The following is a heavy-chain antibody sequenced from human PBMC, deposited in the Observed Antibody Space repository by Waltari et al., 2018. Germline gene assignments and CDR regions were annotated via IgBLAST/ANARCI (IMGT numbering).Heavy chain of an antibody. CDR2: SSSSSSPI. CDR1: GFTFSSYS. V-gene: IGHV3-48*04. D-gene: IGHD1-26*01. Sequence: EVQLVESGGGLVQPGGSLRLSCAASGFTFSSYSISWVRQAPGKGLEWISYSSSSSSPIYYADSVRGRFTISGDNAKNSVYLQMNSLRAEDTAVYYCARDPPVMVVGVSFDYWGQGTLVTVSS. CDR3: ARDPPVMVVGVSFDY. J-gene: IGHJ4*02.